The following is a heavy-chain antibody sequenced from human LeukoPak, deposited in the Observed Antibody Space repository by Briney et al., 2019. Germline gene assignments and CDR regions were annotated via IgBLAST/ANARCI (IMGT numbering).Heavy chain of an antibody. D-gene: IGHD3-3*01. CDR1: GFTFSSYG. J-gene: IGHJ4*02. CDR3: ARDGVLRFLEWLSLGY. V-gene: IGHV3-23*01. CDR2: FSGSGGST. Sequence: GRSLRLSCAASGFTFSSYGMSWVRQAPGKGLECISGFSGSGGSTYYADSVKGQFTISRDNSKNTLYLQMNSLRAEDTAVYYCARDGVLRFLEWLSLGYWGQGTLVTVSS.